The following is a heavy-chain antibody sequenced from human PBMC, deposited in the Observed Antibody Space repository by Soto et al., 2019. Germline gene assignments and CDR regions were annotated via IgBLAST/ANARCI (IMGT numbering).Heavy chain of an antibody. J-gene: IGHJ5*02. CDR2: IWYDGSNK. Sequence: QVQLVESGGGVVQPGRSLRLSCAATGFAFSSYGMHLVRQAPGKGLEWVAVIWYDGSNKYYADSVKGRLTISRDNSKNTVVATTNGLGAEDTAVYYWERSADWQRLGWVDLWGPGNLVIGSS. D-gene: IGHD3-9*01. CDR1: GFAFSSYG. CDR3: ERSADWQRLGWVDL. V-gene: IGHV3-33*01.